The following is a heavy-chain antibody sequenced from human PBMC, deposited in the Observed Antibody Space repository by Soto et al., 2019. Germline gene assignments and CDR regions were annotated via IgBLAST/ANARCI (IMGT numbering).Heavy chain of an antibody. J-gene: IGHJ4*02. V-gene: IGHV1-2*04. CDR1: GYTFTGYY. CDR2: INPNSGGT. CDR3: ARDRYVGNSSLYYFDY. D-gene: IGHD3-16*01. Sequence: QVQLVQSGAEVKKPGASVKVSCKASGYTFTGYYMHWVRQAPGQGLEWMGWINPNSGGTNYAQKFQGWVTMTRDTSISTAYMELSRLRSDDTAVYYCARDRYVGNSSLYYFDYWGQGTLVTVSS.